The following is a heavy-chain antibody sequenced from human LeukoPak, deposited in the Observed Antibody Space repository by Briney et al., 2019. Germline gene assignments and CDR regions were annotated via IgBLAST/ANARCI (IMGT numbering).Heavy chain of an antibody. J-gene: IGHJ4*02. D-gene: IGHD3-16*02. CDR3: AHYDYVWGSYPR. V-gene: IGHV4-39*07. Sequence: PSETLSLTCTVSGGSISSSSYYWGWIRQPPGKGLEWIGSIYYSGSTYYNPSLKSRVTISVDTSKNQFSLKLSSVTAADTAVYYCAHYDYVWGSYPRWGQGTLVTVSS. CDR2: IYYSGST. CDR1: GGSISSSSYY.